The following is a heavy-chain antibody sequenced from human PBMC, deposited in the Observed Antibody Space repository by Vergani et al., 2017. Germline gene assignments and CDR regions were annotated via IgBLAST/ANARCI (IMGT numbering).Heavy chain of an antibody. CDR1: GGTFSSYT. CDR2: IIPILGIA. Sequence: QVQLVQSGAEVKKPGSSVKVSCKASGGTFSSYTISWVRQAPGQGLEWMGRIIPILGIANYAQKFQGRVTITADKSTSTAYMELSSLRSEDTALYYCANGLIGYCSGGSCYSIDYWGQGTLVTVSS. D-gene: IGHD2-15*01. V-gene: IGHV1-69*02. J-gene: IGHJ4*02. CDR3: ANGLIGYCSGGSCYSIDY.